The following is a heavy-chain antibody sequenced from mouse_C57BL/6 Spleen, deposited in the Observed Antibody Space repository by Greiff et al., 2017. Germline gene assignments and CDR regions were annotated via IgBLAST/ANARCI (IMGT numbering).Heavy chain of an antibody. CDR3: ARVGTAVSFYFDY. Sequence: EVMLVESEGGLVQPGSSMKLSCTASGFTFSDYYMAWVRQVPEKGLEWVANINSDGSSTYYLDSLKSRFIISRDNAKNILYLQMSSLKSEDTATYYCARVGTAVSFYFDYWGQGTTLTVSS. CDR1: GFTFSDYY. J-gene: IGHJ2*01. CDR2: INSDGSST. V-gene: IGHV5-16*01. D-gene: IGHD2-14*01.